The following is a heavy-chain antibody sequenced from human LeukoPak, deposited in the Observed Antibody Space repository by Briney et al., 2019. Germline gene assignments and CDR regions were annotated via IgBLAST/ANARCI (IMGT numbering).Heavy chain of an antibody. V-gene: IGHV3-30*03. Sequence: PGGSLRLSCTASGFTFSTYGIHWVRQARGKGLEWVAATSYDGGIESYADSVKGRFTISRDNSKNTMYLHMNSLRAEDTAVYYCTRSTTYNLDVWGQGTTVTVSS. CDR3: TRSTTYNLDV. CDR2: TSYDGGIE. J-gene: IGHJ6*02. D-gene: IGHD2/OR15-2a*01. CDR1: GFTFSTYG.